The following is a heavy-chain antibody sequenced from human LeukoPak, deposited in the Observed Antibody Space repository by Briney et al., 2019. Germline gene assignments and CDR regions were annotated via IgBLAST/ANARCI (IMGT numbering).Heavy chain of an antibody. V-gene: IGHV4-31*03. CDR2: IYYSGST. Sequence: SETLSLTCTVSGGSISSGGYYWSWIRQHPGKGLEWIGYIYYSGSTYYNPSLKSRVTISVDTSKNQFSLKLSSVTAADTAVYYCARMAYYYDSSGYYYLFDYWGQGTLVTVSS. J-gene: IGHJ4*02. D-gene: IGHD3-22*01. CDR3: ARMAYYYDSSGYYYLFDY. CDR1: GGSISSGGYY.